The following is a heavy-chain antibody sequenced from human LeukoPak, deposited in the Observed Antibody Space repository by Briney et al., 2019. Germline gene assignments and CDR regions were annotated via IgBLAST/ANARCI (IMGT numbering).Heavy chain of an antibody. V-gene: IGHV4-59*01. J-gene: IGHJ5*02. CDR1: GGSISSYY. D-gene: IGHD6-6*01. CDR2: IYYSGST. CDR3: ARVEYSSSSDLNWFDP. Sequence: SETLSLTCTVSGGSISSYYWSWIRQPPGKGLEWIGYIYYSGSTNYNPSLKSRVTISVDTSKNQFSLKLSSVTAADTAVYYCARVEYSSSSDLNWFDPWGQGILVTVSS.